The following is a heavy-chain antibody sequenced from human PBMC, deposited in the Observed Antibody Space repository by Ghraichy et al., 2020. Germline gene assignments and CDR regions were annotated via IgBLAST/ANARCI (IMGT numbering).Heavy chain of an antibody. D-gene: IGHD4-17*01. J-gene: IGHJ6*02. CDR2: ISQGSDVI. CDR3: TRDNGHGYAMDV. V-gene: IGHV3-48*02. CDR1: GFTLGGFH. Sequence: GGSLRLSCVSSGFTLGGFHMNWVRQAPGKGLEWVSYISQGSDVIYYADSVKGRFTISRDNAKNSLHLQMNSLRDVDTAVYYCTRDNGHGYAMDVWGQGTTVTVSS.